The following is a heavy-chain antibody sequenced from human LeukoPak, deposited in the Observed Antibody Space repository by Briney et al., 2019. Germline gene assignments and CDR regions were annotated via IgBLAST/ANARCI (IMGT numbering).Heavy chain of an antibody. CDR3: ANSPIYCSGGSCYFNWFDP. CDR1: GFTFSSYA. CDR2: ISGSGGST. V-gene: IGHV3-23*01. D-gene: IGHD2-15*01. Sequence: PGGSLRLSCAASGFTFSSYAMSWVRQAPGKGLEWVSAISGSGGSTYYADSVKGRFTISRDNSKNTLYLQMNSLRAEDTAVYYCANSPIYCSGGSCYFNWFDPWGQGTLVTVSS. J-gene: IGHJ5*02.